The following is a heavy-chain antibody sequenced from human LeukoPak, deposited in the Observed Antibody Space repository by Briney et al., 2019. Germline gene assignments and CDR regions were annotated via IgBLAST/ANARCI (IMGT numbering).Heavy chain of an antibody. V-gene: IGHV1-46*01. CDR1: GYTFTSYG. J-gene: IGHJ4*02. CDR3: ARDLGQTEVSGLDY. Sequence: ASVKVSCKASGYTFTSYGISWVRQAPGQGLEWMGIINPSGGSTSYAQKFQGRVTMTRDTSTSTVYMELSSLRSEDTAVYYCARDLGQTEVSGLDYWGQGTLVTVSS. CDR2: INPSGGST. D-gene: IGHD6-19*01.